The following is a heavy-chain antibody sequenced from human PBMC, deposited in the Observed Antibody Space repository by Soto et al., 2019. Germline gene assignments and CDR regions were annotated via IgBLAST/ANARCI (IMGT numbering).Heavy chain of an antibody. Sequence: PGGSLRLSCAASGFPFNNYAMHWVRQAPGKGLEWVAVIWHDGSNEHYADSVKGRFRIARDNSNNTLYLQMNSLRGEDTALYYCARDDVSMVTTFLDYWGLGTLVTVSS. CDR1: GFPFNNYA. CDR3: ARDDVSMVTTFLDY. V-gene: IGHV3-33*01. D-gene: IGHD2-21*02. J-gene: IGHJ4*02. CDR2: IWHDGSNE.